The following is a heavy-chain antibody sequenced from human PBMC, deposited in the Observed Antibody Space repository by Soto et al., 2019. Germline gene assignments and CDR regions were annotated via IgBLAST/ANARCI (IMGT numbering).Heavy chain of an antibody. J-gene: IGHJ4*02. Sequence: SQTLSLTCAISGDSVSSNSAGWNWIRQSPSRGLEWLGRTYYRSKWYNDYAVSVKSRIKINPDTSKNQFSLQLNSVTPEDTAVYYCVRLMGAAVDYWGKGTLVTVSS. CDR2: TYYRSKWYN. D-gene: IGHD2-15*01. CDR3: VRLMGAAVDY. V-gene: IGHV6-1*01. CDR1: GDSVSSNSAG.